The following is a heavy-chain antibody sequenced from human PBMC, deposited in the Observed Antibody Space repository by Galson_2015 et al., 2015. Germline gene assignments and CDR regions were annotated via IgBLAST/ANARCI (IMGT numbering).Heavy chain of an antibody. D-gene: IGHD3-10*01. CDR3: ARAVTMVRGYFDY. Sequence: SLRLSCAASGFTFSSYGMHWVRQAPGKGLEWVAVIWYDGSNKYYADSVKGRFTISRDNSKNTLYLQMNSLRAEDTAVYYCARAVTMVRGYFDYWGQGTLVTVSS. J-gene: IGHJ4*02. V-gene: IGHV3-33*01. CDR2: IWYDGSNK. CDR1: GFTFSSYG.